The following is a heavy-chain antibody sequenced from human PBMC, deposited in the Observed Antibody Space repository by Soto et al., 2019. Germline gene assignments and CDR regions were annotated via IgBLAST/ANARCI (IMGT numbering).Heavy chain of an antibody. Sequence: GASVKVSCKASGYTFTSYGISWVRQAPGQGLEWMGWISAYNGNTNYAQKLQGRVTMTTDTSTSTAYMELRSLRSDDTAVYYCARDHEYSRSWPGGNYYYGMDVWGQGTTVTVSS. J-gene: IGHJ6*02. V-gene: IGHV1-18*01. CDR2: ISAYNGNT. CDR3: ARDHEYSRSWPGGNYYYGMDV. CDR1: GYTFTSYG. D-gene: IGHD6-13*01.